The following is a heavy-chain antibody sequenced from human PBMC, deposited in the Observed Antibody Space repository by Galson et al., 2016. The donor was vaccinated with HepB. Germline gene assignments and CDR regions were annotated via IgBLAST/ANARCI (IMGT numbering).Heavy chain of an antibody. Sequence: SLRLSCAASGLTFSNYAMTWVRQAPGKGLEWVSSISGDTTTTYYADSVKGRFTISRDNSKNTFYLQMNSLRAEDTASYYCAKGGGRPWYISPHFVDPWGQGTLVTVSS. CDR2: ISGDTTTT. D-gene: IGHD1-1*01. J-gene: IGHJ5*02. CDR3: AKGGGRPWYISPHFVDP. CDR1: GLTFSNYA. V-gene: IGHV3-23*01.